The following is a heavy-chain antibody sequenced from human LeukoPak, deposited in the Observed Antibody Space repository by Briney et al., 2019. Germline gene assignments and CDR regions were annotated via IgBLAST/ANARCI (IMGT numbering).Heavy chain of an antibody. V-gene: IGHV1-2*02. CDR1: GYTFTGYY. CDR2: INPKTGGT. J-gene: IGHJ5*02. CDR3: RGNKSFDP. Sequence: ASAKVSCKASGYTFTGYYVHWVRQAPGQGLEWMGWINPKTGGTNYAQKFQGRVTMTKDTSTNAAYMELNKLTSDDTSVYCGRGNKSFDPWGQGTLVTVSS. D-gene: IGHD2-21*01.